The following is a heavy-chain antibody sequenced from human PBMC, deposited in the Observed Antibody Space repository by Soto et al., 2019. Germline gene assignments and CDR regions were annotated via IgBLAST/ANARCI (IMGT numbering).Heavy chain of an antibody. J-gene: IGHJ4*02. CDR1: GFSFRDYF. V-gene: IGHV3-11*01. Sequence: GESLKISCAASGFSFRDYFMSWLRQAPGKGLEWVSYIGPYGNSIYYADSVKGRFTISRDDVTKSLHLHMNSLRTDDTAVYYCARDDHTYGVYWGQGTPVTVSS. CDR2: IGPYGNSI. D-gene: IGHD2-21*01. CDR3: ARDDHTYGVY.